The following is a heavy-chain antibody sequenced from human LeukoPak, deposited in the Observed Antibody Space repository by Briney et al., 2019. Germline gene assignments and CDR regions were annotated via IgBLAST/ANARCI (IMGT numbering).Heavy chain of an antibody. CDR1: GASISSGSYY. J-gene: IGHJ4*02. Sequence: SQTLSLTCTVSGASISSGSYYWNWIRQPAGKGLEWIGRIFASGSTNYNPSLKSRVTMSVDTSKNQFSLKLSSVTAADTAVYYCARARNYYDSSGYYYVIFDYWGQGTLVTVSS. V-gene: IGHV4-61*02. CDR3: ARARNYYDSSGYYYVIFDY. CDR2: IFASGST. D-gene: IGHD3-22*01.